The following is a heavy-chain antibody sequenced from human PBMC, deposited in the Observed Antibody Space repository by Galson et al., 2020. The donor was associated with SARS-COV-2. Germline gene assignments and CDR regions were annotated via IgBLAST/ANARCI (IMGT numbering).Heavy chain of an antibody. V-gene: IGHV4-39*07. CDR2: IYYSGST. CDR1: GGSISSSSYY. Sequence: SETLSLTCTVSGGSISSSSYYWGWIRQPPGKGLEWIGSIYYSGSTYYNPSLKSRVTISVDTSKNQFSLKLSSVTAADTAVYYCASILLRYFGYDAFDIWPRDNGHRLF. D-gene: IGHD3-9*01. CDR3: ASILLRYFGYDAFDI. J-gene: IGHJ3*02.